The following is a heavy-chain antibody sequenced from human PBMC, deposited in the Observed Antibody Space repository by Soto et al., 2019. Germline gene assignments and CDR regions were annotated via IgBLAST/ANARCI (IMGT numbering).Heavy chain of an antibody. Sequence: SGTLSLTCTVSGGSISSYYGGWFRQPPGKGLEWIGYIYYSGSTTSHPSLKSRVTISVDTSKNQFSLNLTSVTAADTAVYYCARLGGYYQAFDQWGQGSLVTVSS. D-gene: IGHD3-22*01. CDR3: ARLGGYYQAFDQ. V-gene: IGHV4-59*08. J-gene: IGHJ4*02. CDR1: GGSISSYY. CDR2: IYYSGST.